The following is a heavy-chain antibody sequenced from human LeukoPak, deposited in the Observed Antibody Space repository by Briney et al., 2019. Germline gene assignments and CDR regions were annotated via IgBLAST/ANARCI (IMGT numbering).Heavy chain of an antibody. CDR3: ASPDYGGNSGEDY. V-gene: IGHV4-34*01. D-gene: IGHD4-17*01. CDR1: GGSFSGYY. Sequence: PSETLSLTCAVYGGSFSGYYWSWIRQPPGKGLEWIGEINHSGSTNYNPSLKSRVTISVDTSKNQFSLKLSSVTAADTAVYYCASPDYGGNSGEDYWGQGTLVTVSS. J-gene: IGHJ4*02. CDR2: INHSGST.